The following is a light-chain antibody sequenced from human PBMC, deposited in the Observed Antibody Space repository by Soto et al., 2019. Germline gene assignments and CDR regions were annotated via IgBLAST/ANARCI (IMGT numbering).Light chain of an antibody. CDR2: TAS. Sequence: IQMTQSPSSLSTSVGDRVTITCRASQGIRNDLGWYQQKPGKAPNLLIYTASSLQSGVPSRFSGSGSGTDFTLTINGLQPEDFATYYCQQAASFPITFGQGTRLEIK. J-gene: IGKJ5*01. CDR1: QGIRND. V-gene: IGKV1-6*01. CDR3: QQAASFPIT.